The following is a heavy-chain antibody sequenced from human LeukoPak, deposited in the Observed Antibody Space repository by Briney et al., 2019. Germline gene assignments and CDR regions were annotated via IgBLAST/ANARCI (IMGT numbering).Heavy chain of an antibody. J-gene: IGHJ4*02. V-gene: IGHV3-48*02. CDR3: ARGLRVLLWFGEENFDY. CDR2: ISSSSSTI. CDR1: GFTFSSYS. D-gene: IGHD3-10*01. Sequence: GGSLRLSCAASGFTFSSYSMNWVRQAPGKGLEWVSYISSSSSTIYYADSVKGRFTISRDNAKNSLYLQMNSLRDEDTAVYYCARGLRVLLWFGEENFDYWGQGTLVTASS.